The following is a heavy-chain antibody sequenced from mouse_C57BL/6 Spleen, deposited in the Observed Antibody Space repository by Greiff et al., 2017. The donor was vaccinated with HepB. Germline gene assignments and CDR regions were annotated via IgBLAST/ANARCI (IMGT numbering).Heavy chain of an antibody. Sequence: QVQLQQSGPGLVQPSQSLSITCTVSGFSLTSYGVHWVRQSPGKGLEWLGVIWSGGSTDYNAAFISRLSISKDNFKSQVFFKMNSLQAEDTARYYCAISPPGDGAYFDYWGQGTTLTVSS. V-gene: IGHV2-2*01. CDR1: GFSLTSYG. CDR2: IWSGGST. D-gene: IGHD1-1*01. J-gene: IGHJ2*01. CDR3: AISPPGDGAYFDY.